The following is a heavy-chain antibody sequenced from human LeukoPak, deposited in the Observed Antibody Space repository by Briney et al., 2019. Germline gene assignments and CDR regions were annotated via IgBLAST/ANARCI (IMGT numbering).Heavy chain of an antibody. Sequence: GGSLRLSCAASGFTFSTYGMHWVRQAPGKGLEWVSAISGSGGSTYYADSVKGRFTISRDNSKNTLYLQMNSLRAEDTAVYYCAKDLAYGSGSWAFDYWGQGTLVTVSS. CDR2: ISGSGGST. CDR1: GFTFSTYG. CDR3: AKDLAYGSGSWAFDY. V-gene: IGHV3-23*01. D-gene: IGHD3-10*01. J-gene: IGHJ4*02.